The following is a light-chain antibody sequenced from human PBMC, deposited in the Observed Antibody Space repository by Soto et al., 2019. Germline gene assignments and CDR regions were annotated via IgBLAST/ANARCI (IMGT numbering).Light chain of an antibody. J-gene: IGKJ4*01. Sequence: PLTQSPSSLSASVGDRVTITCRASQGISSYLAWYQQKPGKVPKLLISAASTLQSGVPSRFSGSGSGTDFTLTISSLQPEDFATYYCQQLKRYPLSFGGGTKVEIK. V-gene: IGKV1-9*01. CDR3: QQLKRYPLS. CDR2: AAS. CDR1: QGISSY.